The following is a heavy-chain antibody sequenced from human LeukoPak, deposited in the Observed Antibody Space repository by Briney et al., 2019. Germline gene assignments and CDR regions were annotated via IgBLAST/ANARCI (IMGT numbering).Heavy chain of an antibody. J-gene: IGHJ4*02. CDR2: ISSSSSYI. CDR1: GFTFSSYS. Sequence: PGGSLRLSCAASGFTFSSYSMNWVRQAPGKGLEWVSSISSSSSYIYHADSVKGRFTISRDNAKNSLYLQMNSLRAEDTAVYYCARDYTMIVVEPYFDYWGQGTLVTVSS. V-gene: IGHV3-21*01. CDR3: ARDYTMIVVEPYFDY. D-gene: IGHD3-22*01.